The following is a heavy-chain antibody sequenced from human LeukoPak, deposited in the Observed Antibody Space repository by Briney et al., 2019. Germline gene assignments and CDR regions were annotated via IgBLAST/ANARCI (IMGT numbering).Heavy chain of an antibody. Sequence: PSETLSLTCAVYGGSFSGYYWSWIRQPPGKGLEWIGEINHSRSTNYNPSLKSRVTISVDTSKNQFSLKLSSVTAADTAVYYCARGNPIQLWTLRVYNWFDPWGQGTLVTVSS. V-gene: IGHV4-34*01. J-gene: IGHJ5*02. CDR3: ARGNPIQLWTLRVYNWFDP. D-gene: IGHD5-18*01. CDR2: INHSRST. CDR1: GGSFSGYY.